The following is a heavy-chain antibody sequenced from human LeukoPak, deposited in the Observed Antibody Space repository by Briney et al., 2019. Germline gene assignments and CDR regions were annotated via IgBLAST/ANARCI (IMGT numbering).Heavy chain of an antibody. Sequence: PSETLSLTCAVYGGSFSGYYWSWIRQPPGKGLEWIGEINHSGSTNYNPSLKSRVTISVDTSKNQFSLKLSSVTAADTAVYYCARLYYDILTGYQYYFDYWGQGPLVTVSS. V-gene: IGHV4-34*01. D-gene: IGHD3-9*01. CDR3: ARLYYDILTGYQYYFDY. CDR2: INHSGST. CDR1: GGSFSGYY. J-gene: IGHJ4*02.